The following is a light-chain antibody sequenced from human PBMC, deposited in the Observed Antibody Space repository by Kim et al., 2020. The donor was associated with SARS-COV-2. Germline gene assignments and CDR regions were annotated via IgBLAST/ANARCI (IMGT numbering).Light chain of an antibody. CDR3: AAWDDSLNGYYV. CDR1: SSNIVSNT. Sequence: RVTIACSGSSSNIVSNTINWYQQLPGTAPKLLIYSNNQRPSGVPDRFSGSKSGTSASLAISGLQSEDEADYHCAAWDDSLNGYYVFGTGTKVTVL. J-gene: IGLJ1*01. CDR2: SNN. V-gene: IGLV1-44*01.